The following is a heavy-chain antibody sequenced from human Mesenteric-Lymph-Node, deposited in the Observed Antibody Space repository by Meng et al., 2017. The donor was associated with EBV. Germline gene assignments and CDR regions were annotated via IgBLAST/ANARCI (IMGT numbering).Heavy chain of an antibody. CDR2: INTKTGNS. J-gene: IGHJ4*02. D-gene: IGHD3-9*01. V-gene: IGHV7-4-1*02. CDR3: ARFDWLAHY. CDR1: GYTFTNYA. Sequence: VNLVQSWVALKKPGASVKVSCKASGYTFTNYAMNWVRQAPGQGLEWMGWINTKTGNSMYAQGFTGRFVFSLDTSVSTAYLQISSLKPEDTAVYYCARFDWLAHYWGQGTLVTVSS.